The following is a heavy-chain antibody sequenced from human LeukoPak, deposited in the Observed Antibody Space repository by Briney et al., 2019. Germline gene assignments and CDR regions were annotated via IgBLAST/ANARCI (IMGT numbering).Heavy chain of an antibody. D-gene: IGHD2-15*01. CDR3: ARAGGYCGRISCPYYFDY. CDR1: GYTFTSYD. CDR2: MNPNSGNT. V-gene: IGHV1-8*01. Sequence: ASVKVSCKASGYTFTSYDINWVRQATGQGLEWMGWMNPNSGNTGYAQKFQGRVTMTRNTSISTAYMELSSLRSEDTAVYYCARAGGYCGRISCPYYFDYWGRGSLVAASS. J-gene: IGHJ4*02.